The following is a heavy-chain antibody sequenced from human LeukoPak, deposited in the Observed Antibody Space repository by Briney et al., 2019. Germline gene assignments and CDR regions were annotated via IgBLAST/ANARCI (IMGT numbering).Heavy chain of an antibody. CDR3: ARAPSLVVTASPWLGWFGP. CDR1: GYTFTGYY. Sequence: ASVKVSCKASGYTFTGYYMHWVRQAPGQGLEWMGGIIPIFGTAKYAQKFQGRVTITADELTRTAYMELSSLRSEDTAVYYCARAPSLVVTASPWLGWFGPWGQGTLVTVSS. CDR2: IIPIFGTA. V-gene: IGHV1-69*13. J-gene: IGHJ5*02. D-gene: IGHD2-21*02.